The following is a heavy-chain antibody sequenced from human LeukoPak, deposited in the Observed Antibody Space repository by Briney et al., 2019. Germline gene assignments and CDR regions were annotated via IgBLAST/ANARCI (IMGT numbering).Heavy chain of an antibody. D-gene: IGHD2-15*01. J-gene: IGHJ3*02. CDR1: GFTFSSYA. V-gene: IGHV3-23*01. CDR2: ISGSGGST. CDR3: AKETVVVVAATPDAFDI. Sequence: GGSLRLSCAASGFTFSSYAMSWVRQAPGKGLEWVSGISGSGGSTHYADSVKDLFTISRENSKNTLYLQMNSLRAEDTAVYYCAKETVVVVAATPDAFDIWGQGTMVTVSS.